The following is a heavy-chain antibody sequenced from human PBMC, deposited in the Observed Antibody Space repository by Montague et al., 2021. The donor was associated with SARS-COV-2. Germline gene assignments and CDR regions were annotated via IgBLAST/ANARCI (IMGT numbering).Heavy chain of an antibody. CDR2: IYTSGST. CDR3: ARDVGFDFDY. J-gene: IGHJ4*02. Sequence: TLSLTCTVSGGSISSGSYYWGWIRQPPGKGLEWIGRIYTSGSTYYNPSLKSRVTISVDTSKNQFSLKLSSVTAADTAVYYCARDVGFDFDYWGQGTLVTVSS. D-gene: IGHD3-10*01. V-gene: IGHV4-61*02. CDR1: GGSISSGSYY.